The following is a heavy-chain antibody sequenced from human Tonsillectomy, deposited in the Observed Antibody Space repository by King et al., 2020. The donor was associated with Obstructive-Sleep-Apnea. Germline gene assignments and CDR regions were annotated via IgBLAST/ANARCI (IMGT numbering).Heavy chain of an antibody. V-gene: IGHV3-64*01. CDR1: GFTFSSYA. CDR3: AREARTGGSYPG. Sequence: VQLVESGGGLVQPGGSLRLSCAASGFTFSSYAMHWVRQAPGKGLEYVSAIRGNGGSTYYANSVKGRFTISRDNSKNTLYLQMGSLRTEDMAVYYCAREARTGGSYPGWGQGTLVTVSS. D-gene: IGHD1-26*01. CDR2: IRGNGGST. J-gene: IGHJ4*02.